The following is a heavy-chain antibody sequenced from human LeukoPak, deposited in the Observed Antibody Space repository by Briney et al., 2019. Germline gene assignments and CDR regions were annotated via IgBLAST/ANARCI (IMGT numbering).Heavy chain of an antibody. CDR2: IYYSGST. CDR1: GGSISSYY. J-gene: IGHJ6*03. V-gene: IGHV4-59*01. Sequence: SETLSLTCTVSGGSISSYYWSWIRQPPGKGLEWIGYIYYSGSTNYNPSLKSRVTISVDTSKNQFSLKLSSVTAEDTAVYYCARGVGATISYYHYYIDVWGKGTTVTVSS. D-gene: IGHD1-26*01. CDR3: ARGVGATISYYHYYIDV.